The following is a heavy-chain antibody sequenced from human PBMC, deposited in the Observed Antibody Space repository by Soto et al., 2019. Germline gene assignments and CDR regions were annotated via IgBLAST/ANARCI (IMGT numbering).Heavy chain of an antibody. CDR1: GGTFSSYA. V-gene: IGHV1-69*13. CDR2: IIPIFGTA. J-gene: IGHJ6*02. CDR3: ARDHITMVRAITYYYYYYGMDG. Sequence: SVKVSCKASGGTFSSYAISWVRQAPGQGLEWMGGIIPIFGTANYAQKFQGRVTITADESTSTAYMELSSLRSEDTAVYYCARDHITMVRAITYYYYYYGMDGWGQGTTVTVSS. D-gene: IGHD3-10*01.